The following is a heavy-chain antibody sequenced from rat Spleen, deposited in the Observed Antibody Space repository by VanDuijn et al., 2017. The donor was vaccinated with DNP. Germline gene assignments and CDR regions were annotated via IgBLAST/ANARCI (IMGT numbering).Heavy chain of an antibody. Sequence: EVQLVETGGSLVQPGKSLKLTCATSGFTFSNAWMHWVRQSPEKQLEWVAQIKAKSNNYATYYAESVKGRFTISRDDSKSSVYLQMNSLRSEDTATYYCARAGRHYAMDAWGQGTSVTVSS. CDR3: ARAGRHYAMDA. J-gene: IGHJ4*01. V-gene: IGHV6-8*01. CDR2: IKAKSNNYAT. CDR1: GFTFSNAW.